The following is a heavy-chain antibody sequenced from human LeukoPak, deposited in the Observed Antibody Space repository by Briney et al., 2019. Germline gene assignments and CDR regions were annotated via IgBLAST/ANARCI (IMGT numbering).Heavy chain of an antibody. CDR3: ARVSIAAAGIYIFDY. V-gene: IGHV3-66*01. D-gene: IGHD6-13*01. CDR2: IHSGGST. Sequence: GGSLRLSCAASGFTVSSNYMSWVRQAPGKELEWVGFIHSGGSTYYADYVKGRFTISRDNSNNTLYLQMNSLRAEDTAVYYCARVSIAAAGIYIFDYWGQGTLVTVSS. CDR1: GFTVSSNY. J-gene: IGHJ4*02.